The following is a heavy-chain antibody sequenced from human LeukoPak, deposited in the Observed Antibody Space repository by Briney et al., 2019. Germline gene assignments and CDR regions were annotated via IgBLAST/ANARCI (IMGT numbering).Heavy chain of an antibody. V-gene: IGHV4-39*07. CDR1: GGSISSSSYY. CDR2: VYYTGAS. Sequence: PSETLSLTCTVSGGSISSSSYYWGWIRQPPGKGLEWIGSVYYTGASHYNPSLKSRVTISIDTSKKHFSLKLTSVTAADTAVYYCARGAPPQNWGQGTLVTVSS. CDR3: ARGAPPQN. J-gene: IGHJ4*02.